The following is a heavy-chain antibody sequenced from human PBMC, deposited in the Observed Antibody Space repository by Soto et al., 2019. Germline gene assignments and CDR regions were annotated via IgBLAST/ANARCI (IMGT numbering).Heavy chain of an antibody. CDR2: IWYDGSNK. Sequence: QVQLVESWGGVVQPGRSLRLSCAASGFTFSSYGMHWVRQAPGKGLEWVAVIWYDGSNKYYADSVKGRFTISRDNSKNTLYLQMNSLRAEDTAVYYCARDETVASAAFDIWGQGTMVTVSS. J-gene: IGHJ3*02. V-gene: IGHV3-33*01. CDR3: ARDETVASAAFDI. D-gene: IGHD2-15*01. CDR1: GFTFSSYG.